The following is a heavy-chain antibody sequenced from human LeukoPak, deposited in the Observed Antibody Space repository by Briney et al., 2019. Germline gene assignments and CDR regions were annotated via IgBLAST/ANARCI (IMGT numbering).Heavy chain of an antibody. D-gene: IGHD3-22*01. CDR2: LYSGGST. V-gene: IGHV3-53*01. Sequence: GGSLRLSCAASGFTVSRNYMSWVRQAPGKGLEWVSVLYSGGSTNYADSVKGRFTISRDNSKNTLYLQMNSLRAEDTALYYCARGGPYYYDSSGHLGDYWGQGTLVTVSS. CDR1: GFTVSRNY. J-gene: IGHJ4*02. CDR3: ARGGPYYYDSSGHLGDY.